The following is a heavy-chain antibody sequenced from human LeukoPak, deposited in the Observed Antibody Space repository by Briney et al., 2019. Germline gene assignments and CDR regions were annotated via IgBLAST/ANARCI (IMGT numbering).Heavy chain of an antibody. J-gene: IGHJ4*02. V-gene: IGHV4-4*07. CDR3: ARDPWSGYYEFDY. Sequence: SATLSLTCTDAGASTSSYSGSWVRPLAGGGLGWIGRIYTSGSTNYTPSLNSRVTMSVDPSKNQFSLKLSSVTAADTAVYYCARDPWSGYYEFDYWGQGTLVTVSS. D-gene: IGHD3-3*01. CDR2: IYTSGST. CDR1: GASTSSYS.